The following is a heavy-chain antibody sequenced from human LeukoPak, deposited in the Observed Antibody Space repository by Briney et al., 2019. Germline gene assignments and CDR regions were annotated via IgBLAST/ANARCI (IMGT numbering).Heavy chain of an antibody. D-gene: IGHD5-18*01. J-gene: IGHJ5*02. V-gene: IGHV3-21*01. CDR1: GFTFSSYS. Sequence: GGSLRLPCAASGFTFSSYSMNWVRQAPGKGLEWVSSISSSSSYIYYADSVKGRFTISRDNAKNSLYLQMNSLRAEDTAVYYCARGPVGTYSYGLSWFDPWGQGTLVTVSS. CDR2: ISSSSSYI. CDR3: ARGPVGTYSYGLSWFDP.